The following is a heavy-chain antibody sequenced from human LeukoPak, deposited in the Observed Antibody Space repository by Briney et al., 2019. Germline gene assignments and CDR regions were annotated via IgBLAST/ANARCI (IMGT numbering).Heavy chain of an antibody. D-gene: IGHD6-19*01. J-gene: IGHJ3*02. Sequence: ASVKVSRKASGYTFTGYYMHWVRQAPGQGLEWMGWINPNSGGTNYAQKFQGRVTMTRDTSISTAYMELSRLRSDDTAVYYCARDYGIAVAGTPWAFDIWGQGTMVTVSS. V-gene: IGHV1-2*02. CDR2: INPNSGGT. CDR3: ARDYGIAVAGTPWAFDI. CDR1: GYTFTGYY.